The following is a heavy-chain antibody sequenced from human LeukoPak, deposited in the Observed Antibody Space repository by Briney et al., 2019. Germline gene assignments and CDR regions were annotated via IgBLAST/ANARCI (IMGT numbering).Heavy chain of an antibody. D-gene: IGHD2-8*01. Sequence: SETLSLTCTVSGGSISSYYWSWIRQPAGKGLEWIGRIYTSGSTNYNPSLKSRVTMSVDTSKNQFSLELSSVTAADTAVYYCAREGYCTNGVCYPPYYYYYMDVWGKGTTVTVSS. CDR2: IYTSGST. CDR3: AREGYCTNGVCYPPYYYYYMDV. V-gene: IGHV4-4*07. CDR1: GGSISSYY. J-gene: IGHJ6*03.